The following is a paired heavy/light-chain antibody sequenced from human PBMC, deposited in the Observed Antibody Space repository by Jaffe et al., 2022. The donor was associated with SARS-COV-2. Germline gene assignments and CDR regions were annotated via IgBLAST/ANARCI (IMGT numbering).Heavy chain of an antibody. Sequence: DVQLVQSGTEVKKAGESLKISCKASGYSFSLYWIAWVREMAGEGLELMGIIYPGDSETRYSPSFQGQVTISADTSITTAYLQWSSLRASDTATYYCARMTGDNSLDFWGQGVLVTVSS. V-gene: IGHV5-51*01. CDR3: ARMTGDNSLDF. CDR2: IYPGDSET. J-gene: IGHJ4*02. D-gene: IGHD7-27*01. CDR1: GYSFSLYW.
Light chain of an antibody. J-gene: IGKJ2*01. V-gene: IGKV1-39*01. CDR3: QQSQRIPYT. CDR2: LAS. Sequence: DMQMTQSPSTLSASVGDRVTVTCRASQSINTYLNWYQKKPGKAPKLLIYLASNLQSGVPSRFSGSGYGTDFTLTISSLQLEDFATYYCQQSQRIPYTFGQGTKLEI. CDR1: QSINTY.